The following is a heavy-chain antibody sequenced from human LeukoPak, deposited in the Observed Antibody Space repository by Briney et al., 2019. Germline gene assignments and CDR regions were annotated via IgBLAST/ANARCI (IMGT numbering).Heavy chain of an antibody. V-gene: IGHV4-59*01. CDR2: SYYSGST. Sequence: SETLSLTCTVSGGSISSYYWNWIRQPPGKGLEWIGYSYYSGSTSYNPSLKSRVTMSVDTSKNQFFLKLSSVTVADTAVYYCARDSGSYDFDYWGQGTLVTVSS. J-gene: IGHJ4*02. CDR1: GGSISSYY. D-gene: IGHD1-26*01. CDR3: ARDSGSYDFDY.